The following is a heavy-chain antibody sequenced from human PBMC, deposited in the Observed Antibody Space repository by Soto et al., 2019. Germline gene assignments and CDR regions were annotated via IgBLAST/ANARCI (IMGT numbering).Heavy chain of an antibody. V-gene: IGHV3-23*01. CDR1: GFTFSNYA. Sequence: GGSLRLSCAASGFTFSNYAVSWVRQAPGKGPEWVSAISGSGGSTYYADSVKGRFTISRDNSKNTLYLQMNSLRAEDTAVYYCAKDLGDNDYYYYGMDVWGQGTTVTVSS. CDR2: ISGSGGST. D-gene: IGHD2-21*01. J-gene: IGHJ6*02. CDR3: AKDLGDNDYYYYGMDV.